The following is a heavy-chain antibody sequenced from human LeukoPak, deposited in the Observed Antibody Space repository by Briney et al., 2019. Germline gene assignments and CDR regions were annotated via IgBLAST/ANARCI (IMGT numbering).Heavy chain of an antibody. D-gene: IGHD3-10*01. CDR1: GYTFTVYY. V-gene: IGHV1-2*02. Sequence: ASLKVSSTASGYTFTVYYMHWVRQAPGQGLERMGWINPNSGGTNYTQKFQGRVTMTKDTSISTAYMELSRLRPGDTAVYYGPRSFFRESCADNWGQGTLVSVSS. J-gene: IGHJ4*02. CDR2: INPNSGGT. CDR3: PRSFFRESCADN.